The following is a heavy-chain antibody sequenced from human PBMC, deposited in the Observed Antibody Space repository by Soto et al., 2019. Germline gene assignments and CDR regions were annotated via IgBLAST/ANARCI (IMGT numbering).Heavy chain of an antibody. CDR1: GGSISNSNHY. J-gene: IGHJ6*03. Sequence: SETLSLTCTVSGGSISNSNHYWGWIRQPPGKGLEWIGSISYSGSTYYNPSLKSRVTMSVDTSKNQFSLKLTSVTAADTAVYYCARRRIATAGYYYYYMDVWGKGTTVTVSS. CDR2: ISYSGST. D-gene: IGHD6-13*01. V-gene: IGHV4-39*01. CDR3: ARRRIATAGYYYYYMDV.